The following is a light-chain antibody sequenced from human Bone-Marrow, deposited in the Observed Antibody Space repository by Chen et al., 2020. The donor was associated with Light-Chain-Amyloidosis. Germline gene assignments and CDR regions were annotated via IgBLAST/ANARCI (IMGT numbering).Light chain of an antibody. Sequence: ELVMTQSPATLSVSPRATATLSCRASRTVGINLAGYQQKPGQAPRLLLHGASSSVTGVPARFCGSMSWTACTLTITGLLFEDFDVYYCQQYDIRLPYTFGQGTQLEIK. CDR3: QQYDIRLPYT. J-gene: IGKJ2*01. CDR1: RTVGIN. V-gene: IGKV3-15*01. CDR2: GAS.